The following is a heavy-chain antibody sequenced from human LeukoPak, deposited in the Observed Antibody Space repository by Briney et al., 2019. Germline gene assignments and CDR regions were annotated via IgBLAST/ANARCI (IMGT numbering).Heavy chain of an antibody. V-gene: IGHV7-4-1*02. CDR2: INTNTGNP. CDR1: GYTFTSYA. CDR3: ARDGLHYYDSSGYYQLDY. Sequence: ASVKVSCKASGYTFTSYAMNWVRQAPGQGLEWMGWINTNTGNPTYAQGFTGRFVFSLDTSVSTAYLQISSLKAEDTAVYYCARDGLHYYDSSGYYQLDYWGQGTLVTVSS. J-gene: IGHJ4*02. D-gene: IGHD3-22*01.